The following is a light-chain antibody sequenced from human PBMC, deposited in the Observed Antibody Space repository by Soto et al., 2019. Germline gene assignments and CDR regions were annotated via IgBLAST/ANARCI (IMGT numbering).Light chain of an antibody. Sequence: NELTQSPSSLSASVGDRVTITCQASHDIRNDLNWYQQKSGKAPKLLIHAASTLEAGVPSRFIGSGYATDFSLTISSLQPEDFATYYCQQTYKNSWTFGPGTKVDIK. V-gene: IGKV1-39*01. CDR1: HDIRND. J-gene: IGKJ3*01. CDR2: AAS. CDR3: QQTYKNSWT.